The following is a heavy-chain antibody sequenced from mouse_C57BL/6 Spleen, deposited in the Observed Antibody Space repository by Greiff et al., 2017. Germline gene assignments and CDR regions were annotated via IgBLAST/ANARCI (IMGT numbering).Heavy chain of an antibody. CDR1: GFTITDYY. J-gene: IGHJ2*01. Sequence: EVQLQQSGAELVKPGASVKLSCTASGFTITDYYMHWVKQRTEQGLEWIGRIDPEDGDTKYAPKFQGKATITADTSSNTAYLQLSSLTSEDTAGDYGARAPEGYFDYWGQGTTLTVSS. CDR2: IDPEDGDT. CDR3: ARAPEGYFDY. V-gene: IGHV14-2*01.